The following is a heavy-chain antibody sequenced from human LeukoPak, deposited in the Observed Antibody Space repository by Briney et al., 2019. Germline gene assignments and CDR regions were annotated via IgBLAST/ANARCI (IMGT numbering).Heavy chain of an antibody. CDR1: GFTFSSYA. CDR3: ANIQLWFDY. CDR2: ISGRGGST. V-gene: IGHV3-23*01. J-gene: IGHJ4*02. Sequence: PGGSLRLSCAASGFTFSSYAMSWVRQAPGKGLEWGSAISGRGGSTYYADSVKGRFTISRDNSKNTLYLQMNSLRAEDTAVYYCANIQLWFDYWGQGTLVTVSS. D-gene: IGHD5-18*01.